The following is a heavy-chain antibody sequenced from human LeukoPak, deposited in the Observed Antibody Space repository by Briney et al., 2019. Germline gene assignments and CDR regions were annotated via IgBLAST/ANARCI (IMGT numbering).Heavy chain of an antibody. CDR3: ARGPFIAAAASSWFDP. CDR1: GYTFTNYG. J-gene: IGHJ5*02. Sequence: GASVKVSCKASGYTFTNYGISWVRQAPGQGLEWMGWISAYNGNTNYAQKFQGRVAITRNTSISTAYMELSSLRSEDTAVYYCARGPFIAAAASSWFDPWGQGTLVTVSS. CDR2: ISAYNGNT. V-gene: IGHV1-18*01. D-gene: IGHD6-13*01.